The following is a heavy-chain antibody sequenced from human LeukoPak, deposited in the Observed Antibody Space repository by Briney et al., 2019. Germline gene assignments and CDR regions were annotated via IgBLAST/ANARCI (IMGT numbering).Heavy chain of an antibody. CDR1: GGSISSYY. Sequence: SETLSLTCTVSGGSISSYYWSWIRQPPGKGLEWIGYIYYSGSTNYNPSLKSRVTISVDTSKNQFSLKLSSVTAADTAVYYCARVRYSSGWHDYWGQGTLVTVSP. CDR3: ARVRYSSGWHDY. CDR2: IYYSGST. V-gene: IGHV4-59*01. J-gene: IGHJ4*02. D-gene: IGHD6-19*01.